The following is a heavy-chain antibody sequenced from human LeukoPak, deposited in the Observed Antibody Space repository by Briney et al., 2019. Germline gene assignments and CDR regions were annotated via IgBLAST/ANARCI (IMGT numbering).Heavy chain of an antibody. Sequence: ASVKVSCKASGYILTSYGFSWVRQAPGQGLEWMGWISAYNGNTKYAQNFQGRVTMTTDTSTSTAYMELRSLRSDDTAVYLCARDCTSTSCLYFDYWGQGTLVTVSS. J-gene: IGHJ4*02. CDR2: ISAYNGNT. CDR1: GYILTSYG. CDR3: ARDCTSTSCLYFDY. V-gene: IGHV1-18*01. D-gene: IGHD2-2*01.